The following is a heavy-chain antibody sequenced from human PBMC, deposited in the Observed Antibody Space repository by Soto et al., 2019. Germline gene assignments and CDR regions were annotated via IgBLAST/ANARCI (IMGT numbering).Heavy chain of an antibody. V-gene: IGHV5-51*01. Sequence: GESLKISCQGSGYSFTSYWIGWVRQMPGKGLEWMGIIYPGDSDTRYSPSFQGQVTISADESISTAYLQWSSLKASDTAMYYCARLRRSSGYYGAFDIWGQGTMVTVSS. J-gene: IGHJ3*02. CDR2: IYPGDSDT. CDR3: ARLRRSSGYYGAFDI. D-gene: IGHD3-22*01. CDR1: GYSFTSYW.